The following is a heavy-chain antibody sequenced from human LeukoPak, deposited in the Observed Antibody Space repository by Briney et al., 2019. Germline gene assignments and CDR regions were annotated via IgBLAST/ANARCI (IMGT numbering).Heavy chain of an antibody. CDR1: GFTFGDHA. CDR3: ARDHGGYSGYDAFDY. V-gene: IGHV3-30*04. J-gene: IGHJ4*02. D-gene: IGHD5-12*01. CDR2: ISYDGSNK. Sequence: GGSLRLSCTTSGFTFGDHAMHWVRQAPGKGLEWVAVISYDGSNKYYADSVKGRFTISRDNSKNTLYLQMNSLRAEDTAVYYCARDHGGYSGYDAFDYWGQGILVTVSS.